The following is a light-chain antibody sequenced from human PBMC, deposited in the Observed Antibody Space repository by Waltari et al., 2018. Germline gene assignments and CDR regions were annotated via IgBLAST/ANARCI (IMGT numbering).Light chain of an antibody. J-gene: IGKJ4*01. CDR3: QQSFTIPVA. CDR1: QNIGNN. V-gene: IGKV1-39*01. Sequence: DIQVTQSPSSLSASVGDRVSITCRASQNIGNNLNWYQQQPGRAPKLLIYDVSSLNSVVPSRFRGSSSGTEFTLTISSLQPEDFATYYCQQSFTIPVAFGGGTKVDI. CDR2: DVS.